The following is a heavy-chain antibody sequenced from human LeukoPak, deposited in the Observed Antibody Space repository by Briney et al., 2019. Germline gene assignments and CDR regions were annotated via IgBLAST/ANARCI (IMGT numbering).Heavy chain of an antibody. D-gene: IGHD3-3*01. CDR3: ARSYYDFWSGYYTHYYYYMDV. J-gene: IGHJ6*03. CDR1: GGSISSYY. CDR2: IYYSGST. V-gene: IGHV4-59*01. Sequence: SETLSLTCTVSGGSISSYYWSWIRQPPGKGLEWIGYIYYSGSTNYNPSLKSRVTISVDTSKNQFSLKLSSVTAADTAVYYCARSYYDFWSGYYTHYYYYMDVWGKGTTVTVSS.